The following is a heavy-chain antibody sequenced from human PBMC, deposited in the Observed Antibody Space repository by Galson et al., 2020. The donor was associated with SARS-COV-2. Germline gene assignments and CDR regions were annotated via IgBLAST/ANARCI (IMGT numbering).Heavy chain of an antibody. D-gene: IGHD2-2*01. V-gene: IGHV3-33*01. CDR3: ARILVPAAMHYYYYYGMDV. CDR2: IWYDGSNK. J-gene: IGHJ6*02. CDR1: GFTFSSYG. Sequence: GGSLRLSCAASGFTFSSYGMHWVRQAPGKGLEWVAVIWYDGSNKYYADSVKGRFTISRDNSKNTLYLQMNSLRAEDTAVYYCARILVPAAMHYYYYYGMDVWGQGTTVTVSS.